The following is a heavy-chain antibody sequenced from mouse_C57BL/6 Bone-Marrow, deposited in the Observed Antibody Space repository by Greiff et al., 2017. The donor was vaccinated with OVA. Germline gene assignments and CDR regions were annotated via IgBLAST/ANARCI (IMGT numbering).Heavy chain of an antibody. CDR2: IRNKANGYTT. CDR1: GFTFTDYY. Sequence: EVKLMESGGGLVQPGGSLSLSCAASGFTFTDYYMSWVRQPPGKALEWLGFIRNKANGYTTEYSASVKGRFTIPRDNSQSILYLQMNALRAEDSATYYCARYFYGSSYGAMDYWGQGTSVTVSS. CDR3: ARYFYGSSYGAMDY. J-gene: IGHJ4*01. V-gene: IGHV7-3*01. D-gene: IGHD1-1*01.